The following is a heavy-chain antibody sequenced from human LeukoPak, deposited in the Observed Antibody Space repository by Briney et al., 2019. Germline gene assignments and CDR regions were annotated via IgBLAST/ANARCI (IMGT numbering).Heavy chain of an antibody. CDR2: IYYSGST. CDR1: GGSISSGSYY. V-gene: IGHV4-39*01. Sequence: PSETLSLTCTVSGGSISSGSYYWGWIRQPPGKGLEWIGSIYYSGSTYYNPSLKSRVTISVDTSKNQFSLKLSSVTAADTAVYYCARHEITMIVVVITRHAFDIWGQGTMVTVSS. D-gene: IGHD3-22*01. CDR3: ARHEITMIVVVITRHAFDI. J-gene: IGHJ3*02.